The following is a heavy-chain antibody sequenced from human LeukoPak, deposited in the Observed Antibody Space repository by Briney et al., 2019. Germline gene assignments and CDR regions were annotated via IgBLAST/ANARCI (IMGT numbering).Heavy chain of an antibody. V-gene: IGHV3-33*08. D-gene: IGHD2-21*02. J-gene: IGHJ4*02. CDR2: IWHGRSNQ. Sequence: PGGSLRLSCAASGFTFSTYGMHWVRQAPGKGLEWVAVIWHGRSNQYYADSVQGRFTISRDNSKNTLYLQMNGLRAEDTAVYYCARDSPAYCGGDCYSDYWGQGTLVTVSS. CDR1: GFTFSTYG. CDR3: ARDSPAYCGGDCYSDY.